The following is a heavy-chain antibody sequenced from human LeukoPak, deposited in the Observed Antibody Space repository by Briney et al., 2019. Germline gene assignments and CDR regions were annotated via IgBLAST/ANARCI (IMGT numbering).Heavy chain of an antibody. Sequence: GASVKVSCKASGYTFTSYAMHWVRQAPGQRPEWMGWINAGNGNTKYSQRFQGRVTITRDTSASTAYMELSSLRSEDTAVYYCGGGQWLVPDYWGQGTLVTVSS. D-gene: IGHD6-19*01. CDR1: GYTFTSYA. V-gene: IGHV1-3*01. CDR2: INAGNGNT. CDR3: GGGQWLVPDY. J-gene: IGHJ4*02.